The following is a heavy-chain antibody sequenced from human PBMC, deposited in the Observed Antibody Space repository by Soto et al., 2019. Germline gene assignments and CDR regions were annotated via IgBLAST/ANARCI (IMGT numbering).Heavy chain of an antibody. V-gene: IGHV3-30-3*01. Sequence: GSLRLSCAASGFTFSSYAMHWVRQAPGKGLEWVAVISYDGSNKYYADSVKGRFTISRDNSKNTLYLQMNSLRAEDTAVYYCARDDCSGGSCYSNYYYGMDVWGQGTTVTVSS. D-gene: IGHD2-15*01. CDR3: ARDDCSGGSCYSNYYYGMDV. CDR1: GFTFSSYA. CDR2: ISYDGSNK. J-gene: IGHJ6*02.